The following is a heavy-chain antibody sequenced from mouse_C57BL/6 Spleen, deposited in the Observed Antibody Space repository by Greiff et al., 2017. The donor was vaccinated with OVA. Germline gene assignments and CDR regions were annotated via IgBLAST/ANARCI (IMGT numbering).Heavy chain of an antibody. CDR3: ARPTTVYAMDY. V-gene: IGHV1-80*01. CDR2: IYPGDGDT. D-gene: IGHD1-1*01. Sequence: QVQLKESGAELVKPGASVKISCKASGYAFSSYWMNWVKQRPGKGLEWIGQIYPGDGDTNYNGKFKGKATLTADKSSSTAYMQLSSLTSEDSAVYFCARPTTVYAMDYWGQGTSVTVSS. CDR1: GYAFSSYW. J-gene: IGHJ4*01.